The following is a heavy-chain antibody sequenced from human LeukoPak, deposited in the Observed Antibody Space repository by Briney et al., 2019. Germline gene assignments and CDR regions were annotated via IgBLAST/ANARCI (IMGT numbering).Heavy chain of an antibody. V-gene: IGHV3-23*01. D-gene: IGHD3-10*01. Sequence: GWSLTLSCAASGFTFSSYGMSWVGQPPARGLEGVSTINGSGGRTYYADSVKGRFTISRDNSQKTLFLHMNNLRAEDTDVCSFAKGYYGSGSYGWCDYWGRGNVITVSA. CDR2: INGSGGRT. J-gene: IGHJ4*02. CDR3: AKGYYGSGSYGWCDY. CDR1: GFTFSSYG.